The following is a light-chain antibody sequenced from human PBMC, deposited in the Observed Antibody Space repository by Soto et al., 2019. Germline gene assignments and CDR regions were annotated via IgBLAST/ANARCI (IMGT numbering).Light chain of an antibody. J-gene: IGKJ1*01. CDR1: QSVASNY. CDR3: QQRSNWWT. Sequence: EIVLTQSPGTLSLSPGERATLSCRASQSVASNYLAWYQQKPGQAPRPLIYDASNRATGIPARFSGSGSGTDFTLTISSLEPEDFAVYYCQQRSNWWTFGQGTKVDIK. V-gene: IGKV3-11*01. CDR2: DAS.